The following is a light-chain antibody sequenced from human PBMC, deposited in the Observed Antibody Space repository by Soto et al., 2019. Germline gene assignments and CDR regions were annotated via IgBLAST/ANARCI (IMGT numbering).Light chain of an antibody. CDR1: QGISNF. CDR3: QKYNSAPRA. J-gene: IGKJ1*01. V-gene: IGKV1-27*01. Sequence: DIQMTQSPSSLSASVGDRVTITCRASQGISNFLAWYQQKPGKVPKLLIYDASTLQSGVPSRFSGSRSGTDFTLTISSLQPEDVATYYCQKYNSAPRAFGQGTKVEIK. CDR2: DAS.